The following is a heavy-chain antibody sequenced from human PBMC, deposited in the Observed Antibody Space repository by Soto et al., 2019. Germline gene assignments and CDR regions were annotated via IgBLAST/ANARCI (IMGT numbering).Heavy chain of an antibody. CDR1: GFTFSSYW. J-gene: IGHJ4*02. V-gene: IGHV3-7*01. CDR3: GRVDESAWYSRDY. CDR2: IKQDGSET. Sequence: EVQLVESGGGLVQPGGSLRLSCGASGFTFSSYWMNWVRQAPGKGLEWVANIKQDGSETSYVDSVKGRFTISRDNAKNSLYLQMNSLRAEDTAVYYCGRVDESAWYSRDYWGQGTLVTVSS. D-gene: IGHD6-19*01.